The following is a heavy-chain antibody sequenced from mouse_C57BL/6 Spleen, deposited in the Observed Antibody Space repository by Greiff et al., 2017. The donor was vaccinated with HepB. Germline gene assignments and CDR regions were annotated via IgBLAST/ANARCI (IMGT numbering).Heavy chain of an antibody. CDR3: AREGYYCGSSYGSLFAY. J-gene: IGHJ3*01. Sequence: QVQLQQSGAELVMPGASVKLSCKASGYTFTSYWMHWVKQRPGQGLEWIGEIDPSDSYTNYNQKFKGKSTLTVDKSSSTAYMQLSSLTSEDSAVYYCAREGYYCGSSYGSLFAYWGQGTLVTVSA. CDR2: IDPSDSYT. D-gene: IGHD1-1*01. CDR1: GYTFTSYW. V-gene: IGHV1-69*01.